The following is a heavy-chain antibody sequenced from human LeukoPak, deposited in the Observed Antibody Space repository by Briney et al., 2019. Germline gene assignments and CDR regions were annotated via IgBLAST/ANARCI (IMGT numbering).Heavy chain of an antibody. CDR2: FRSRDGIV. CDR3: VRDYVYAFDI. V-gene: IGHV3-48*01. D-gene: IGHD3-16*01. CDR1: GFTFNAYS. Sequence: GGSLRLSCVASGFTFNAYSMNWARQAPGKGLEWISYFRSRDGIVSYADSVKGRFTISTDTAKSSLFLQMNGLSADDTAVYYCVRDYVYAFDIWGHGTMVTVSS. J-gene: IGHJ3*02.